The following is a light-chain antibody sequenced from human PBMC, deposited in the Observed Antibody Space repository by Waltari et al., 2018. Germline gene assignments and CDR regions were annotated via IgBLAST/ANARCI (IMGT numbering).Light chain of an antibody. Sequence: QLLLTQSPSASASLGASVKLTCTVSSWHSNYAIAWHQQHPHKGPRYLMKVNSDGSHIKGAGIPDRFSGSSSGAERYLTIASLQSEDEADYYCQTGGFGIWVFGGGTKLTVL. CDR1: SWHSNYA. CDR2: VNSDGSH. J-gene: IGLJ3*02. V-gene: IGLV4-69*01. CDR3: QTGGFGIWV.